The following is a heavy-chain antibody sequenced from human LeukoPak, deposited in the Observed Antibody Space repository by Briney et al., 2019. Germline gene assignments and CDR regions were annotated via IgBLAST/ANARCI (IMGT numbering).Heavy chain of an antibody. CDR3: ASYLDSRNYYDSSGYYSALI. CDR2: IYYSGSS. J-gene: IGHJ3*02. Sequence: SQTLSLTCTVSGASFSSGDYYWSWIRQHPGKGLEWIGYIYYSGSSYPNPSLKSRVTMSVDTSKNQFSLKLSSVTAADTAVYYCASYLDSRNYYDSSGYYSALIWGQGTMVTVSS. D-gene: IGHD3-22*01. V-gene: IGHV4-31*03. CDR1: GASFSSGDYY.